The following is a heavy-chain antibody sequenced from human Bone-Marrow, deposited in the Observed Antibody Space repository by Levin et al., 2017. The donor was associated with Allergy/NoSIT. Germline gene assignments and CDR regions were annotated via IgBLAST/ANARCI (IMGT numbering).Heavy chain of an antibody. CDR3: ARETDFDFWTGYRRAFDY. V-gene: IGHV1-69*06. J-gene: IGHJ4*02. D-gene: IGHD3/OR15-3a*01. CDR2: IVPSVGAP. CDR1: GDTFNTYN. Sequence: ASVKVSCKASGDTFNTYNINWIRQAPGQGLEWMGGIVPSVGAPNYAPKFQGRIKISADRSTTTVYMELQSLRSDDTAMYYCARETDFDFWTGYRRAFDYWGQGALVTVSS.